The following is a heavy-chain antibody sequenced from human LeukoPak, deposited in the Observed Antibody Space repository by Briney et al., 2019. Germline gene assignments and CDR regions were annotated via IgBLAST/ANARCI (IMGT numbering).Heavy chain of an antibody. CDR1: AFTFSSYW. J-gene: IGHJ4*02. CDR2: IKDDGSEK. D-gene: IGHD3-22*01. CDR3: ARGGEVSSGPTRN. V-gene: IGHV3-7*01. Sequence: GGSLRLSCADSAFTFSSYWMGWVRQAPGKGLEWVANIKDDGSEKYYVDSVKGRFTISRDNAKNSLYLQMNSLRAEDTAVYYCARGGEVSSGPTRNWGQGTLVTVSS.